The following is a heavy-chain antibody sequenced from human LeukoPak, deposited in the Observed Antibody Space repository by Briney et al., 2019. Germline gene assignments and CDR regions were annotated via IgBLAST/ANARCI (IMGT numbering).Heavy chain of an antibody. J-gene: IGHJ4*02. D-gene: IGHD3-22*01. CDR3: ARDRGYYDSSGYLFDY. CDR1: GYTFTSYY. CDR2: INPSGGST. Sequence: ASVKVSCKASGYTFTSYYMHWVRQAPGQGLEWMGIINPSGGSTSYAQKFQGRATMTRDMSTSTVYMELSSLRSEDTAVYYCARDRGYYDSSGYLFDYWGQGTLVTVSS. V-gene: IGHV1-46*01.